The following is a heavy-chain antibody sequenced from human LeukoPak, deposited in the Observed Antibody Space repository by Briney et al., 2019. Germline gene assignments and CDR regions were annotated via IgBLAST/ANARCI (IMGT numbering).Heavy chain of an antibody. CDR2: IYPGDSDN. V-gene: IGHV5-51*01. J-gene: IGHJ6*03. CDR3: ARLGSYYYYYMDV. Sequence: GASLQISCTGSGYSITSYWSGWVRQLPGRVVEGMGIIYPGDSDNRYSPSFQGQVTISADKSNSTAYLQWSSLKASDTAMYYCARLGSYYYYYMDVWGKGTTVTVSS. CDR1: GYSITSYW.